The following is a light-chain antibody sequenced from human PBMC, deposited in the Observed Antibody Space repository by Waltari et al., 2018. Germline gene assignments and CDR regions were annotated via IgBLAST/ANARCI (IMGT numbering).Light chain of an antibody. V-gene: IGLV1-44*01. CDR2: RNA. CDR3: ASWDDSLNGHWV. Sequence: QSVLTQPPSASGTPGQRVTISCSVTGSNLGKNVVTWYQQVPGTAPKLLIYRNALRPSGVPDRFSASKSGTSASLAISGLQSEDEAEYYCASWDDSLNGHWVFGGGTKVTVL. J-gene: IGLJ3*02. CDR1: GSNLGKNV.